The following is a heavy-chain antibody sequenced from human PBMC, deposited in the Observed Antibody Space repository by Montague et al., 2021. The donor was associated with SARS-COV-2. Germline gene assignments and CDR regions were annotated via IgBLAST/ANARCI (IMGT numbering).Heavy chain of an antibody. CDR3: ARIFCGGDCDGSGVFDI. CDR1: GYSIDSGGYF. D-gene: IGHD2-21*02. CDR2: IYYSGSA. J-gene: IGHJ3*02. Sequence: TLSLTCTVSGYSIDSGGYFWSWIRQHPGKGLEWIGFIYYSGSADYIPSLESRVSISVDRSKNQFSLKLSSVTAADTAVYYCARIFCGGDCDGSGVFDIWGQGTMVTVSS. V-gene: IGHV4-31*03.